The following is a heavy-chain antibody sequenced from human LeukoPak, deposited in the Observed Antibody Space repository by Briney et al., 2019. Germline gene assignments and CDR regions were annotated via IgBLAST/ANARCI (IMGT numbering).Heavy chain of an antibody. D-gene: IGHD3-10*01. J-gene: IGHJ4*02. CDR1: GFSISADFY. CDR2: VLHSGSS. Sequence: SETLSLTCSVSGFSISADFYWGWIRQSPGQGLEWIGSVLHSGSSHYNPSLKSRVTMAIDTSKNQVSLNLRSVTAADSAIYYCARDFFKYGSGSFHDYXGXGILVTVSS. CDR3: ARDFFKYGSGSFHDY. V-gene: IGHV4-38-2*02.